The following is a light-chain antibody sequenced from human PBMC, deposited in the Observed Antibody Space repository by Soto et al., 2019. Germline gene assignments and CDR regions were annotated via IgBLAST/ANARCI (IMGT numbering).Light chain of an antibody. CDR3: SSYTSSSTSVV. V-gene: IGLV2-14*01. J-gene: IGLJ2*01. Sequence: QSVLTQPASVSGSPGQSITISCTGTSSDVGTYNYVSWYQQHPGKAPKLMIYDVSNRPSGVSDRFSGSKSGNTASLTISGLQAEDEAYYYCSSYTSSSTSVVFGGGTKLTVL. CDR1: SSDVGTYNY. CDR2: DVS.